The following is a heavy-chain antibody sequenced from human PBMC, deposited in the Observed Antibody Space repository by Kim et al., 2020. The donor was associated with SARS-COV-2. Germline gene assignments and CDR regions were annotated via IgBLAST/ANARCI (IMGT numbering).Heavy chain of an antibody. CDR3: VKGANLWYYNGMDV. D-gene: IGHD3-10*01. CDR2: ISGSGDKT. CDR1: RFTFSSYA. Sequence: GGSLRLSCAASRFTFSSYAMTWVRQAPGKGLEWVSTISGSGDKTYYEDSVKGRFTISRDNAKNTMYLQMNNLRVEDTAVYYCVKGANLWYYNGMDVWGQG. V-gene: IGHV3-23*01. J-gene: IGHJ6*02.